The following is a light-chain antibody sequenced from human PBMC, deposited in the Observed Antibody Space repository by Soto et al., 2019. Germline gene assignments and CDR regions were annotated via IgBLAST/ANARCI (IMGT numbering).Light chain of an antibody. CDR2: EVN. J-gene: IGLJ2*01. CDR3: SLYTSSSTVA. CDR1: SSDVGAYNR. Sequence: QSALTQPPSVSASPGQSVTIPCTATSSDVGAYNRVSWYQQYPGTPPKLMISEVNNRPSGVPDRFSGSKSGNTASLTISGLQAEDEADYHCSLYTSSSTVAFGGGTKVTVL. V-gene: IGLV2-18*01.